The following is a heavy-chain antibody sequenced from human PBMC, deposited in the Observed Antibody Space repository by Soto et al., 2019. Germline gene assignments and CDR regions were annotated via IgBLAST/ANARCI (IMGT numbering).Heavy chain of an antibody. J-gene: IGHJ6*02. V-gene: IGHV1-69*02. CDR1: GGTFSSYT. D-gene: IGHD6-13*01. CDR2: IIPILGIA. CDR3: ARLLVLDYYYGMDV. Sequence: QVQLVQSGAEVKKTGSSVKVSCKASGGTFSSYTISWVRQAPGQGREWMGRIIPILGIANYAQKFQGRVTITADKSTSTAYMELSSLRSEDTAVYYCARLLVLDYYYGMDVWGQGTTVTVSS.